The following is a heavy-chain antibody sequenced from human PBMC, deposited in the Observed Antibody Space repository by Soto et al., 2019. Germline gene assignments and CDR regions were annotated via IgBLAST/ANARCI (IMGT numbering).Heavy chain of an antibody. J-gene: IGHJ5*02. CDR3: ARQLANETPFLHYFWSGSWFAP. CDR2: MHYSGST. Sequence: SETLSLTCAVSGGSIDSRNYYWGWIRQPPGKGLEWIGSMHYSGSTYYNPSLKSRVTISVDTSKNQFSLKLSSVTAADTAVYYCARQLANETPFLHYFWSGSWFAPWGQGTLVIVSS. CDR1: GGSIDSRNYY. V-gene: IGHV4-39*01. D-gene: IGHD3-3*01.